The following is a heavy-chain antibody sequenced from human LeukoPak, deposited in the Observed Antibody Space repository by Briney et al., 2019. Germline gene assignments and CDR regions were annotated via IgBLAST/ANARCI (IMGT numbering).Heavy chain of an antibody. D-gene: IGHD3-22*01. Sequence: GASVKVSCKASGYTFTSYDINWVRQATGQGLEWMGWMNPNSGNTGCAQKFQGRVTMTRNTSISTAYMELSSLRSEDTAVYYCARFLLSGSLVDYWGQGTLVTVFS. J-gene: IGHJ4*02. CDR2: MNPNSGNT. CDR1: GYTFTSYD. V-gene: IGHV1-8*01. CDR3: ARFLLSGSLVDY.